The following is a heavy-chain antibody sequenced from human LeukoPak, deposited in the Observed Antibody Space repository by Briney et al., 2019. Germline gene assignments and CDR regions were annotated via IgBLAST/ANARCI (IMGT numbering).Heavy chain of an antibody. CDR1: GFTFSSYS. J-gene: IGHJ5*02. D-gene: IGHD3-10*01. Sequence: GGSLRLSCAASGFTFSSYSMNWVRQAPGKGLEWVSSISSSSSYIYYADSVKGRFTISRDNAKNSLYLQMNSLRAEDTAVYYCARRAFAMVRGVPVDWFDPWGQGTLVTVSS. CDR3: ARRAFAMVRGVPVDWFDP. CDR2: ISSSSSYI. V-gene: IGHV3-21*01.